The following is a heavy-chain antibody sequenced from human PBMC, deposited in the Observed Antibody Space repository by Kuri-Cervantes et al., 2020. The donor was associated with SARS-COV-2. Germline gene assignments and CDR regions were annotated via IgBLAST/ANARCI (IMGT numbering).Heavy chain of an antibody. CDR3: ATGWSLAI. Sequence: GESLKISCAASGFTLSSYAMSWVRQAPGKGLEWVSAISGSGGSTYYADSVKGRFTISRDNSKNTLYLQMNSLRAGDTAVYYCATGWSLAIWGQGTLVTVSS. CDR1: GFTLSSYA. V-gene: IGHV3-23*01. D-gene: IGHD2-8*01. CDR2: ISGSGGST. J-gene: IGHJ4*02.